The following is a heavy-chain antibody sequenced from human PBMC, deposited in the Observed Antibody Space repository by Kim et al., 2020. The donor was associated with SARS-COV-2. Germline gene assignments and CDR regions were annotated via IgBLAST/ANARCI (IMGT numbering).Heavy chain of an antibody. CDR2: IYTAGRNT. CDR3: AKNGEYFGSGSYPFFDF. Sequence: GGSLRLSCAASGFTFSIYAMTWVRQAPGKGLEWVSVIYTAGRNTFYTYYGDSVKGRFTVSRDNSKNTLYLQMDSLRAEDTAVYYCAKNGEYFGSGSYPFFDFWGQGTLVTVSS. J-gene: IGHJ4*02. V-gene: IGHV3-23*03. CDR1: GFTFSIYA. D-gene: IGHD3-10*01.